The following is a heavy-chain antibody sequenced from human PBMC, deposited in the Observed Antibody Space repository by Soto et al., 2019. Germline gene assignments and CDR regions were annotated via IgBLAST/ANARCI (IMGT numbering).Heavy chain of an antibody. CDR3: AKENYNIWTGTNSMDV. D-gene: IGHD1-7*01. CDR2: ISYDGSNK. CDR1: GFTLSSYG. J-gene: IGHJ6*02. V-gene: IGHV3-30*18. Sequence: GGSLRLSCAASGFTLSSYGMHWVRQAPGKGLEWVAVISYDGSNKYYADSVKRRFTISRDNSKNTLYLQMNSLRAEDTAVYYCAKENYNIWTGTNSMDVWGQGTLVTVSS.